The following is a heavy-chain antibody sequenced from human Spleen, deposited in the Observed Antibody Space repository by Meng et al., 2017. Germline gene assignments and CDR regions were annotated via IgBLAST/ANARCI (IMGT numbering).Heavy chain of an antibody. Sequence: GESLKISCAASGFTVSSNYMSWVRQAPGKGLEWVSVIYSGGSTYYADSVKGRFTISRDNSKNTLYLQMNNLRAEDTAVYYCARAPSRSGYYFLFDYWGQGTLVTVSS. D-gene: IGHD3-22*01. CDR2: IYSGGST. CDR3: ARAPSRSGYYFLFDY. J-gene: IGHJ4*02. V-gene: IGHV3-66*01. CDR1: GFTVSSNY.